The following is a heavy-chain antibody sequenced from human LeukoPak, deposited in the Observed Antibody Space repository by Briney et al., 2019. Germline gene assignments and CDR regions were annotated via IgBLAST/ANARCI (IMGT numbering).Heavy chain of an antibody. CDR3: ARDSRYYDYWSGYLDY. CDR2: MSTSGKT. CDR1: GGFTSNYY. Sequence: PSETLSLTCSVSGGFTSNYYWSWTRRPAGKGLEWIGRMSTSGKTNYNPSLKSRVTMSVDTSNNQFFLNLSSVTAADTAVYYCARDSRYYDYWSGYLDYWGQGTLVTVSS. D-gene: IGHD3-3*01. J-gene: IGHJ4*02. V-gene: IGHV4-4*07.